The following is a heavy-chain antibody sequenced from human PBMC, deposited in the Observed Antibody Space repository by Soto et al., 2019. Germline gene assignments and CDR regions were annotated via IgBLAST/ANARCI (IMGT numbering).Heavy chain of an antibody. CDR2: ISAYNGNT. V-gene: IGHV1-18*01. J-gene: IGHJ4*02. D-gene: IGHD3-10*01. Sequence: QVQLVQSGAEVKKPGASVKVSCKASGYTFTSYGISWVRQAPGQGLEWMGWISAYNGNTNYAQKLQGRVTMTTDTSTRAAYMELRSLRSDDTAVYYCAIAYYYGSGSYQPPFDYWGQGTLVTVSS. CDR3: AIAYYYGSGSYQPPFDY. CDR1: GYTFTSYG.